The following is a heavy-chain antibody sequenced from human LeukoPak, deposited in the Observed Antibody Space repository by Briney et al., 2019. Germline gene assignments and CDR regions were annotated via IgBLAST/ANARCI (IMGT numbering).Heavy chain of an antibody. CDR2: ISAYNGNT. V-gene: IGHV1-18*01. Sequence: ASVKVSCKASGYTFTSYGISWVRQAPGQGLEWMGWISAYNGNTNFAQKLQGSVTMTTDTSTSTAYMELRSLRSDDTAVYYCARVRGKHQGGYEFDYWGQGTLVTVSS. CDR3: ARVRGKHQGGYEFDY. D-gene: IGHD5-12*01. J-gene: IGHJ4*02. CDR1: GYTFTSYG.